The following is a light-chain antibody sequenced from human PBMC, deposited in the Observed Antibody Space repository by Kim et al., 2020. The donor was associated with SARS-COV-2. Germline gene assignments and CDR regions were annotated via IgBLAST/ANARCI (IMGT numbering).Light chain of an antibody. CDR3: ATWDDSLNGYV. V-gene: IGLV1-44*01. CDR2: SNN. J-gene: IGLJ1*01. CDR1: RSNIGSNT. Sequence: GQRFTISCSGSRSNIGSNTVNWYQHLPGTAPKLLIHSNNQRPSGVPDRFSGSKSGTSASLAISGLQSEDEADYYCATWDDSLNGYVFGTGTKVTVL.